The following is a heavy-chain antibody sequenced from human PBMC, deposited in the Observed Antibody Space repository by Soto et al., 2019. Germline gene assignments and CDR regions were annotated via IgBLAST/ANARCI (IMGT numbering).Heavy chain of an antibody. V-gene: IGHV3-30*04. J-gene: IGHJ4*02. CDR1: ELPFTDYS. CDR3: AVGGVPTSFLRYYYVRV. CDR2: ISHDGRNT. D-gene: IGHD3-10*02. Sequence: QAQLVESGGGVVQPGRYLRLSCAASELPFTDYSMHWVRQTADKGLEWVAFISHDGRNTFYSDSVKGRFTISRDNYRNMFFLHMSGVTVEYTAMYYCAVGGVPTSFLRYYYVRVWGRGNLVTVSS.